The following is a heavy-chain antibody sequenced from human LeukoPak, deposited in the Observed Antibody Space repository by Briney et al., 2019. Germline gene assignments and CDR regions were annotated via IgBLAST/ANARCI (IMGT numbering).Heavy chain of an antibody. Sequence: ASVKVSCKASGYSFTGYFMHWVRQAPGQGLEWMGWINPNSGGTNSAQKFQGRVTVTSDTSISTAYMELSRLRSDDTAVYYCARGYVNGWFLDYWGQGTLVTVSS. CDR1: GYSFTGYF. J-gene: IGHJ4*02. V-gene: IGHV1-2*02. CDR3: ARGYVNGWFLDY. CDR2: INPNSGGT. D-gene: IGHD6-19*01.